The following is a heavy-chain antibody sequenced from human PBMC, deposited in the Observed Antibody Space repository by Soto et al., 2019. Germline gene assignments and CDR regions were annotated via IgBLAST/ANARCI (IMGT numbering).Heavy chain of an antibody. Sequence: GGSLRLSCAAPGFTFSSYAMSWVRQAPGKGLEWVSAISGSGGSTYYADSVKGRFTISRDNSKNTLYLQMNSLRAEDTAVYYCAKDVYSSSSDHYYYYGMDVWGQGTTVTVSS. CDR2: ISGSGGST. CDR3: AKDVYSSSSDHYYYYGMDV. V-gene: IGHV3-23*01. CDR1: GFTFSSYA. J-gene: IGHJ6*02. D-gene: IGHD6-6*01.